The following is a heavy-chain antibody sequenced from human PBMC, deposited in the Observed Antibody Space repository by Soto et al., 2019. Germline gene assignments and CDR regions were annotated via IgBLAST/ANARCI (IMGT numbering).Heavy chain of an antibody. Sequence: ASVKVSCKASGYTFTSYAMHWVRQAPGQRLEWMGWINAGNGNTKYSQKLQGRVTITRDTSASTAFLELSSLIFEDTAVYYCASDGVLRFLEWLFGVYAFDIWGQGTMVTVSS. V-gene: IGHV1-3*01. CDR1: GYTFTSYA. CDR2: INAGNGNT. D-gene: IGHD3-3*01. CDR3: ASDGVLRFLEWLFGVYAFDI. J-gene: IGHJ3*02.